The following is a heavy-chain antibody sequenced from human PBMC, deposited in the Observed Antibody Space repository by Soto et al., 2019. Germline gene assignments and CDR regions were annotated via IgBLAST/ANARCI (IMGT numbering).Heavy chain of an antibody. CDR1: GYSFTSYW. CDR3: ARQDTTVTTN. D-gene: IGHD4-17*01. V-gene: IGHV5-10-1*01. Sequence: GESLKISCKGSGYSFTSYWISWVRQMPGKGLEWMGRIDPSDSYANYSPSFQGHVTISADKSISTAYLQWSSLKASDTAMYYCARQDTTVTTNWGQGTLVTVSS. CDR2: IDPSDSYA. J-gene: IGHJ4*02.